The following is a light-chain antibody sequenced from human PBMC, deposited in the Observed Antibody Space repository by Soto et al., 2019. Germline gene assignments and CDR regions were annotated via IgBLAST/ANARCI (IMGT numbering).Light chain of an antibody. CDR1: SSNIGAGYD. Sequence: QSVLTQPPSVSGAPGQRVTISCTGSSSNIGAGYDIHWYQQLPGTAPKLLIYVNNNRPSGVPDRFSGSKSGTSASLTVSGLQAEDEADYYCSSFAGSNNFPYVFGTGTKVTV. CDR3: SSFAGSNNFPYV. V-gene: IGLV1-40*01. CDR2: VNN. J-gene: IGLJ1*01.